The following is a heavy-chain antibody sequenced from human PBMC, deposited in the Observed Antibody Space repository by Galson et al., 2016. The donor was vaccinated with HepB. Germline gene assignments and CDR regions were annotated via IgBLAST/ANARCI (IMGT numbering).Heavy chain of an antibody. CDR1: GYAFSSYS. CDR2: ISSSGDTK. CDR3: MRESNIWAGEQPQY. V-gene: IGHV3-48*02. J-gene: IGHJ4*02. Sequence: SLRLSCAASGYAFSSYSMNWVRQAPGKGLEWVSYISSSGDTKHYIDSVKGRFTISRDNVKNSLSLQMSSLRDEDTAVYYCMRESNIWAGEQPQYWGQGALVTVSS. D-gene: IGHD3-10*01.